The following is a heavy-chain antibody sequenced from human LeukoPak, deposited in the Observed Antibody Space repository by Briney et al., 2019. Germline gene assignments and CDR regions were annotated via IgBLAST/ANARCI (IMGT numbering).Heavy chain of an antibody. Sequence: GGSLRLSCAASGFIFSDAWMTWVRQAPGKGLEWVVCIKMVANGGPTDYAAPVKGRFHISRDDSQTTLYLQMNSLKIEDTAVYYCSTNQALDIWGQGTKVTVSS. CDR2: IKMVANGGPT. V-gene: IGHV3-15*01. CDR3: STNQALDI. CDR1: GFIFSDAW. J-gene: IGHJ3*02.